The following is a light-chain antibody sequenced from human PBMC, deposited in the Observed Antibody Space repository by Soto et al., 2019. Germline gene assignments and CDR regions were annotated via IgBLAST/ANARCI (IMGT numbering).Light chain of an antibody. CDR3: QQYNNWPPDRT. Sequence: EIVMTQSPATLSVSPGERATLSCRASQSVGSNLAWYQQKPGQAPSLLIYGAATRATGIPARCSVSRSGTEFTITISRLQSEDSASDFCQQYNNWPPDRTFVQGTKVEIK. CDR2: GAA. V-gene: IGKV3-15*01. CDR1: QSVGSN. J-gene: IGKJ1*01.